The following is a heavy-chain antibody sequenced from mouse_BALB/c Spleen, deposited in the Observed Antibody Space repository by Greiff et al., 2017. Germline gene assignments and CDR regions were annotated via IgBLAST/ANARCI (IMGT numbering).Heavy chain of an antibody. CDR2: ISYDGSN. CDR1: GYSITSGYY. V-gene: IGHV3-6*02. D-gene: IGHD1-1*01. J-gene: IGHJ3*01. Sequence: EVQLVESGPGLVKPSQSLSLTCSVTGYSITSGYYWNWIRQFPGNKLEWLGYISYDGSNNYNPSLKNRISITRDTSKNQFFLKLNSVTTEDTATYYCANYYGSSFLFAYWGQGTLVTVAA. CDR3: ANYYGSSFLFAY.